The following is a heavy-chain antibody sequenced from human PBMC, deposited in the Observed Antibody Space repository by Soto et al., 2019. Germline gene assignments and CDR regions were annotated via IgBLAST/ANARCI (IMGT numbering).Heavy chain of an antibody. CDR1: GFRFSDYT. V-gene: IGHV3-21*01. Sequence: EVQLVESGGGLVEPGGSLKLSCVASGFRFSDYTMNWVRQAPGKGLECVSSISSTGGYISYGDSLKGRFTLSRDNAKNSLFLQMNSLRAEDTGVYYCVRTTVTTGGRYYYYGMDVWGQGTTVTVSS. CDR2: ISSTGGYI. J-gene: IGHJ6*02. CDR3: VRTTVTTGGRYYYYGMDV. D-gene: IGHD4-17*01.